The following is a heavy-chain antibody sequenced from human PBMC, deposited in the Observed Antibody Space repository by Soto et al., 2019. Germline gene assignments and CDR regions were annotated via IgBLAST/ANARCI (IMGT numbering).Heavy chain of an antibody. CDR2: LSGSGDTT. D-gene: IGHD2-15*01. CDR3: AKVTQFFYYYAMDV. J-gene: IGHJ6*02. CDR1: GFTFSSYG. V-gene: IGHV3-23*01. Sequence: ELQLLESGGGLAQPGGSLRLSCAASGFTFSSYGMNWVRQAPGKGLEWVAALSGSGDTTYYADSVRGRCSISRDNSKNTVYLQMSSLRGEATAGYYCAKVTQFFYYYAMDVWGQGSTVTDSS.